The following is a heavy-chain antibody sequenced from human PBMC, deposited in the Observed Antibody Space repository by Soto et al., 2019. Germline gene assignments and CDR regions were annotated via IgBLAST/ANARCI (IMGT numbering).Heavy chain of an antibody. CDR3: ASSLRYFDWLLSFYWFDP. CDR1: GGSISSSSYY. Sequence: SETLSLTCTVSGGSISSSSYYWGWIRQPPGKGLEWIGSIYYSGSTYYKQSLKSRVTISVDTSKKQFSLKLSSVTAADTAVYYCASSLRYFDWLLSFYWFDPWGQGTLVTVS. D-gene: IGHD3-9*01. V-gene: IGHV4-39*01. J-gene: IGHJ5*02. CDR2: IYYSGST.